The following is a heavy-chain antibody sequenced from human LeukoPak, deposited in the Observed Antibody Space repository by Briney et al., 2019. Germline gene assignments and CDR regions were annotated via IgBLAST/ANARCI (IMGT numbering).Heavy chain of an antibody. J-gene: IGHJ4*02. Sequence: PGGSLRLSCAASGFTFSTYAMSWVRQAPGKGLEWVSTISGNGVSTYYANSVKGRFTISRDNSKKTLWLQMNSLRAEDTALYYCAKPQYDSSWYYFDYWGQGTLVTVSS. CDR3: AKPQYDSSWYYFDY. V-gene: IGHV3-23*01. D-gene: IGHD6-13*01. CDR2: ISGNGVST. CDR1: GFTFSTYA.